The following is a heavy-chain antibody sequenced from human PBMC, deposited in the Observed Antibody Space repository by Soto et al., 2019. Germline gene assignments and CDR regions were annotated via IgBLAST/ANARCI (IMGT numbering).Heavy chain of an antibody. V-gene: IGHV4-30-4*01. CDR1: GGSISSGDYY. J-gene: IGHJ4*02. Sequence: QVQLQESGPGLVKPSQTLSLTCTVSGGSISSGDYYWSWIRQPPGKGLEWIGYIYYSGSTYYNPSRKRRGTISVDTSKNQFSLKLSSVTAADTAVYYCARDRIAAAGPQLDYWGQGTLVTVSS. D-gene: IGHD6-13*01. CDR2: IYYSGST. CDR3: ARDRIAAAGPQLDY.